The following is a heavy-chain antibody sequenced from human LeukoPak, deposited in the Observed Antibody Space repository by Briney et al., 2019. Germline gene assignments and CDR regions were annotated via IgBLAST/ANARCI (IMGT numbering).Heavy chain of an antibody. D-gene: IGHD5-12*01. V-gene: IGHV3-48*01. CDR3: ARGYDEFDY. Sequence: GGSLRLSCAASGFTFSSYSMNWVRLPPGKGLEWDSYISSSSSTIYYADSVKGRFTISRDNAKNSLYLQMNSLRAEDTAVYYCARGYDEFDYWGQGTLVTVSS. CDR1: GFTFSSYS. CDR2: ISSSSSTI. J-gene: IGHJ4*02.